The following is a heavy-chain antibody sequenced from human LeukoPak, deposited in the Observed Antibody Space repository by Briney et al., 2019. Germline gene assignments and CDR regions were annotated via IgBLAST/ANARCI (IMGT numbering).Heavy chain of an antibody. CDR1: GFSFSNYG. J-gene: IGHJ5*02. V-gene: IGHV3-74*01. Sequence: GGSLRLSCAASGFSFSNYGMHWVRQAPGKGLVWVSRINSDGSSTSYADSVKGRFTISRDNAKNTLYLQMNSLRAEDTAVYYCARVRDTASNAPFDPWGQGTLVTVSS. CDR3: ARVRDTASNAPFDP. CDR2: INSDGSST.